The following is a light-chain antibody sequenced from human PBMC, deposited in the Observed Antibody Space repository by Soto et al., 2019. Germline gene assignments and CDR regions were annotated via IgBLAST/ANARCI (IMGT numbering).Light chain of an antibody. J-gene: IGLJ2*01. CDR1: SSNIGAGYD. Sequence: QSVLTQPPSVSGAPGQRVTISCTGSSSNIGAGYDVHWYQQLPGTAPKLLIYGNTNRPSGVPDRFSGSKSGTSASLAIAGLQAEDEADYYCQSYDSILSVLFGGGNKLTVL. CDR2: GNT. CDR3: QSYDSILSVL. V-gene: IGLV1-40*01.